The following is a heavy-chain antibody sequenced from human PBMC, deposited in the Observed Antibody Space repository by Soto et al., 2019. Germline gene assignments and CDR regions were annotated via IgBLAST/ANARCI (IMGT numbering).Heavy chain of an antibody. D-gene: IGHD4-17*01. CDR3: ASGVYGDYDYFYWYFDL. CDR2: INHSGST. CDR1: GGSFSGYY. Sequence: QVQLQQWGAGLLKPSETLSLTCAVYGGSFSGYYWSWIRQPPGKGLEWIGEINHSGSTNYNPSLKSRVTISVDTSKNQFSPKLSSVTAADTAVYYCASGVYGDYDYFYWYFDLWGRGTLVTVSS. J-gene: IGHJ2*01. V-gene: IGHV4-34*01.